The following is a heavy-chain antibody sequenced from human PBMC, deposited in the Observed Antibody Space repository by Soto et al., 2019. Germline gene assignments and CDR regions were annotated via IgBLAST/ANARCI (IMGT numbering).Heavy chain of an antibody. V-gene: IGHV1-69*13. CDR3: ARSQGSSTSLEIYYYYYYGMDV. CDR2: IIPISGTA. D-gene: IGHD2-2*01. Sequence: SVKVSCKASGGTFSSYAISWVRQAPGQGLEWMGGIIPISGTANYAQKFQGRVTITADESTSTAYMELSSLRSEDTAVYYCARSQGSSTSLEIYYYYYYGMDVWVQGTTVTVSS. J-gene: IGHJ6*02. CDR1: GGTFSSYA.